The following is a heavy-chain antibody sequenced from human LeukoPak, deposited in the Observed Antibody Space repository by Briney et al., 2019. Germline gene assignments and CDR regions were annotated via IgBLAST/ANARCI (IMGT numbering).Heavy chain of an antibody. CDR2: IYPDDSDT. CDR1: GYSFTTYW. CDR3: ARGFGEFALFDY. J-gene: IGHJ4*02. D-gene: IGHD3-10*01. V-gene: IGHV5-51*01. Sequence: GESLKVSCKGSGYSFTTYWIAWVRQMPGKGLEWMGIIYPDDSDTRYTPSFQGQVTISADKSITTAYLQWNSLKASDTAVYYCARGFGEFALFDYWGQGTLVTVSS.